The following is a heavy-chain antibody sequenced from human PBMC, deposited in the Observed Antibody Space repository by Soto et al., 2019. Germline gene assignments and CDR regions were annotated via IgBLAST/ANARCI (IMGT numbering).Heavy chain of an antibody. Sequence: GESLKISCKGSGYSFTSYWIGWVRQMPGKGLEWMGIIYPGDSDTRYSPSFQGQVTISADKSISTAYLQWSSLKASDTAMYYCARSIAVAVSADLFSWFDPWGQGTLVTVSS. D-gene: IGHD6-19*01. CDR3: ARSIAVAVSADLFSWFDP. J-gene: IGHJ5*02. V-gene: IGHV5-51*01. CDR2: IYPGDSDT. CDR1: GYSFTSYW.